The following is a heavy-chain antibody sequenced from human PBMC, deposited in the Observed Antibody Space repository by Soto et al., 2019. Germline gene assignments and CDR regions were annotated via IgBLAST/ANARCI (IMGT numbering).Heavy chain of an antibody. Sequence: ASVKVSCKTSGYTFTSHGITWVRQAPVQGLEWMGWITPYNRNTNYAQKFQGRVTMTTDTSAHTAYMELRSLRSDDTAMYYCARDAGVPSNGLDVWGQGTAVTVSS. CDR1: GYTFTSHG. D-gene: IGHD2-8*01. CDR3: ARDAGVPSNGLDV. V-gene: IGHV1-18*01. CDR2: ITPYNRNT. J-gene: IGHJ6*02.